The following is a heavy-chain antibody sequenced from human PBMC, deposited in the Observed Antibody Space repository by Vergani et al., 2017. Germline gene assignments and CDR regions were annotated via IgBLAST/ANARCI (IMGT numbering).Heavy chain of an antibody. CDR3: AKQYFVSGNYLFDY. Sequence: EVQLLESGGGLVQPGGSLRLTCAASEFTFSNSAMYWVRQAPGKGLEWVSGISGSGVSAYYTDSVKGRFTISRDNSKNMLFLQMNNLRTEDTAIYYCAKQYFVSGNYLFDYWGQGTLVTVSS. D-gene: IGHD3-10*01. CDR2: ISGSGVSA. J-gene: IGHJ4*02. V-gene: IGHV3-23*01. CDR1: EFTFSNSA.